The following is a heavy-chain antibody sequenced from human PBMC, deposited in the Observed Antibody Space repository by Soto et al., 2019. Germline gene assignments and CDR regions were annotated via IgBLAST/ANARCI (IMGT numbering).Heavy chain of an antibody. D-gene: IGHD5-12*01. CDR1: GFTFSTYC. J-gene: IGHJ2*01. V-gene: IGHV3-21*01. CDR3: ARDGSKWLKYGYFDL. CDR2: FRESSSHI. Sequence: EVQLVESGGGLVKPGGSLRLSCAASGFTFSTYCMNWVRQAPGRGLEWVSYFRESSSHIYYGDSVRGRFIISRDNAKNSVYLQMTSLRAEDTAVYYCARDGSKWLKYGYFDLWGRGTLVTVSS.